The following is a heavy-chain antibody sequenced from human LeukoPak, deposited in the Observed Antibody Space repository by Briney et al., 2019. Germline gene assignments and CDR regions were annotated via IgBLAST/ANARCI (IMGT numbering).Heavy chain of an antibody. Sequence: GSSVKVSCKASGGTFSSYAISWVRQAPGQGLEWMGEIIPIFGTANYAQKFQGRVTITTDESTSTAYMELSSLRSEDTAVYYCARVSSSSSHDAFDIWGQGTMVTVSS. J-gene: IGHJ3*02. V-gene: IGHV1-69*05. CDR3: ARVSSSSSHDAFDI. CDR1: GGTFSSYA. D-gene: IGHD6-6*01. CDR2: IIPIFGTA.